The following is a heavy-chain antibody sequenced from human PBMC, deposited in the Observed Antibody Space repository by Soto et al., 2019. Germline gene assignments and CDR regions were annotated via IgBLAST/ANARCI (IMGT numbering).Heavy chain of an antibody. V-gene: IGHV3-33*01. J-gene: IGHJ4*02. CDR3: ATVDNYSGSGF. CDR2: IWYDGTTK. Sequence: QEQLVESGGGVVQPGTSLRLSCAASGITFRNYGMHWVRQAPGKGLEWVAVIWYDGTTKFYPDSVKGRFTISRDNSKNTLYLQMSRLRAEATAVYSCATVDNYSGSGFWGQGTLVTVSS. CDR1: GITFRNYG. D-gene: IGHD3-10*01.